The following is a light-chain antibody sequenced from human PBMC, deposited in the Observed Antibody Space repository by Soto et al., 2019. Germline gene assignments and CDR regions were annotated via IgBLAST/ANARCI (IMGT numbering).Light chain of an antibody. CDR2: LNSDGSQ. Sequence: QSVLTQSPSASASLGASVTLTCTLSSGHSSYAIAWHQQQPEKGPRYLMKLNSDGSQSKGDGIPDRFSGSSSGAERYLTISGLQSEDEADYYCQTWGTGIQVFGGGTKLTVL. CDR3: QTWGTGIQV. J-gene: IGLJ3*02. V-gene: IGLV4-69*01. CDR1: SGHSSYA.